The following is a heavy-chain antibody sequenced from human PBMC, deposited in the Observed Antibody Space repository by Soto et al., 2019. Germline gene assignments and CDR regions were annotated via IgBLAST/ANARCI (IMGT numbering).Heavy chain of an antibody. J-gene: IGHJ4*02. CDR1: GYTFSSHG. CDR3: ARDVFY. V-gene: IGHV1-18*01. CDR2: ISADDGYT. Sequence: QVQLVQSGAEMKKPGASVKVSCTASGYTFSSHGINWVRQAPGQRLEWVGWISADDGYTNYAQNLQDRVIMTTDTSTSTAYMDLTSLRSDGTAVYYCARDVFYWGQGTLVTVSS.